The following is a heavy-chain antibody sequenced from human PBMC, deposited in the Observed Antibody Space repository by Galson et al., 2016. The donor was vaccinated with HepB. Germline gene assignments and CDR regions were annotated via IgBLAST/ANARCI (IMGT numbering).Heavy chain of an antibody. CDR3: ARTDYGDYVNAFDI. V-gene: IGHV4-30-2*01. Sequence: TLSLTCAVSGGSSNRGAYSWSWIRQPPGKGLEWMGFIYQSVNTHYNPSLKSRVTISVDMSKNHFSLKLTSVTAADTAVYYCARTDYGDYVNAFDIWGQGTMVTVSS. J-gene: IGHJ3*02. CDR2: IYQSVNT. D-gene: IGHD4-17*01. CDR1: GGSSNRGAYS.